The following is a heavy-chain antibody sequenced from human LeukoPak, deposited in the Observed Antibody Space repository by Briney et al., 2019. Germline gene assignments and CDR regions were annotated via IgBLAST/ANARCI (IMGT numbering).Heavy chain of an antibody. V-gene: IGHV3-23*01. CDR2: FSGSGDRT. Sequence: GGSLRLSCAASGFRFGEYFMSWMRLAPGKGLEWVSSFSGSGDRTYYADSVKGRFTISRDNSKNTLYLQMNSPRAEDTAVYYCAKGTRDGSPFDPWGQGTLVTVSS. J-gene: IGHJ5*02. CDR1: GFRFGEYF. CDR3: AKGTRDGSPFDP. D-gene: IGHD2-15*01.